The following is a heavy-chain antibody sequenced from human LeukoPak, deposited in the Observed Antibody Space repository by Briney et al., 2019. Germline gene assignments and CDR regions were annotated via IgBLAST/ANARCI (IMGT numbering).Heavy chain of an antibody. CDR2: IFSGGSI. CDR1: GLTVSSY. Sequence: PGGSLRLSCAAPGLTVSSYMSWVRQAPGEGLEWGLVIFSGGSIYYADAVKGRFTISRDKSKNTLYLQMNSLRAEDTAVYYCARPPYGGVDYWGQGTLVTVSS. J-gene: IGHJ4*02. V-gene: IGHV3-66*04. CDR3: ARPPYGGVDY. D-gene: IGHD4-23*01.